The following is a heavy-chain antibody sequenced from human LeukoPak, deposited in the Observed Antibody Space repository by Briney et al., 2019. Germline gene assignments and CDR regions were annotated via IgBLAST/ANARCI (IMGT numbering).Heavy chain of an antibody. Sequence: GASVKVSCKASGYTFTSYAMNWVRQAPGQGLEWMGWINTNTGNPTYAQGFTGRFVFSLDTSVSTAYLQISSLKAEDTAVYYCARGSEQWLVQFHYYYYGMDVWGQGTTVTVSS. CDR3: ARGSEQWLVQFHYYYYGMDV. CDR2: INTNTGNP. D-gene: IGHD6-19*01. J-gene: IGHJ6*02. V-gene: IGHV7-4-1*02. CDR1: GYTFTSYA.